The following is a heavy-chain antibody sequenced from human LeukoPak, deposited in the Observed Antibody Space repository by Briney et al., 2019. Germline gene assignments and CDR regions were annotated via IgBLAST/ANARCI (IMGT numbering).Heavy chain of an antibody. Sequence: GGSLRLSCAASGFSFSTSWMHWVRQAPGKGLVWVSRIHSDGIGTTYADSVRGRFTISRDNSKNTLDLQMNNLRAEDTAVYYCARDHYYVPDYWGQGTLVTVSS. D-gene: IGHD3-10*02. J-gene: IGHJ4*02. CDR1: GFSFSTSW. CDR2: IHSDGIGT. CDR3: ARDHYYVPDY. V-gene: IGHV3-74*03.